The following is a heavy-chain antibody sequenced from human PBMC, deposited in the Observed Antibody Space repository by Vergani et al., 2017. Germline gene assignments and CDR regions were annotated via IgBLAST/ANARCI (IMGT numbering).Heavy chain of an antibody. CDR1: GFTFSSYW. D-gene: IGHD6-19*01. CDR3: ARDRGSGWYGAYYYYGMDV. Sequence: EVQLVESGGGLVQPGGSLRLSCAASGFTFSSYWMSWVRQAPGKGLEWVANIKQDGSEKYYVDSVKGRFTISRDNAKNSLYLQMNSLRAEDTAVYYCARDRGSGWYGAYYYYGMDVWGQGTTVTVSS. CDR2: IKQDGSEK. J-gene: IGHJ6*02. V-gene: IGHV3-7*01.